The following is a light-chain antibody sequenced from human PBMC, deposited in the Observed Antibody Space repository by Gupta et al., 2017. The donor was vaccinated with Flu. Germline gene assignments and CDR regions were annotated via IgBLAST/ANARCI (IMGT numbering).Light chain of an antibody. CDR1: SSDVGGYNY. CDR3: CSDAGTYTYV. V-gene: IGLV2-11*01. CDR2: NVS. Sequence: QSALTQPRSVSGSPGQSVTISCTGTSSDVGGYNYVSLYQQHAGKAPNLMISNVSKRPSVVPDRFSGSKSGNTASLTISGLKAEEAADYYCCSDAGTYTYVFGGGTELTVL. J-gene: IGLJ3*02.